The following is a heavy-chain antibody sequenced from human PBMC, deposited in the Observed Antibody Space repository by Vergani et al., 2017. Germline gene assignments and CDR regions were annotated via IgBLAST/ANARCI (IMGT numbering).Heavy chain of an antibody. CDR1: GGSISSYY. J-gene: IGHJ4*02. Sequence: QVQLQESGPGLVKPSETLSLTCTVSGGSISSYYWSWIRQPPGKGLEWIGYIYYSGSTNYNPSLKSRVTISVDTSKNQFSLKLSSVTAADTAVYYWARHWGLVSTEGELWDDWGQGTLVTVSS. V-gene: IGHV4-59*08. CDR3: ARHWGLVSTEGELWDD. D-gene: IGHD1-7*01. CDR2: IYYSGST.